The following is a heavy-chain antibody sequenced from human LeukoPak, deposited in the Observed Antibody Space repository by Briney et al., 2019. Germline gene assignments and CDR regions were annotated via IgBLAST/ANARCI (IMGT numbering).Heavy chain of an antibody. CDR3: ARDFPSTIGGSGSYDRNDY. D-gene: IGHD3-10*01. V-gene: IGHV1-3*01. Sequence: ASVTVSCTASGYTFTSYAMHWVRQAPGQRLEWMGWINAGNGNTKYSQKFQGRVTITRDTSASTAYMELSSLRSEDTAVYYCARDFPSTIGGSGSYDRNDYWGQGTLVTVSS. J-gene: IGHJ4*02. CDR1: GYTFTSYA. CDR2: INAGNGNT.